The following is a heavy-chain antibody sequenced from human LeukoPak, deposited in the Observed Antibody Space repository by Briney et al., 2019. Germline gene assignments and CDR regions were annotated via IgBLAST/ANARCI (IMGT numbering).Heavy chain of an antibody. D-gene: IGHD3-16*02. J-gene: IGHJ5*02. V-gene: IGHV3-23*01. CDR2: ISGSGGST. CDR3: ARRYYDYIWGSYRSPNWFDP. CDR1: GFTFSSYA. Sequence: GGSLRLSCAASGFTFSSYAMSWVRQAPGKGLEWVSAISGSGGSTYYADSVKGRFTISRDNSKNTLYLQMNSLRAEDTAVYYCARRYYDYIWGSYRSPNWFDPWGQGTLVTVSS.